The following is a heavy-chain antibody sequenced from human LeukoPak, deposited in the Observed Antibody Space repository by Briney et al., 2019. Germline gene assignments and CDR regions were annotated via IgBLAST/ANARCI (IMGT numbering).Heavy chain of an antibody. J-gene: IGHJ6*03. Sequence: SETLSLTCTVSGGSISSSSYYWGWIRQPPGKGLEWIGSIYYSGSTYYNPSLKSRVTISVDTSKNQFSLKLSSVTAADTAVYYCARLAAHYGDYDRYYYYYYYMDVWGKGTTVTVSS. CDR3: ARLAAHYGDYDRYYYYYYYMDV. CDR2: IYYSGST. CDR1: GGSISSSSYY. D-gene: IGHD4-17*01. V-gene: IGHV4-39*07.